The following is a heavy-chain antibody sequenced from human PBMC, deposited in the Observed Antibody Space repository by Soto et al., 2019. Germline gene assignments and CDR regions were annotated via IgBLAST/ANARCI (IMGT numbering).Heavy chain of an antibody. V-gene: IGHV1-2*02. Sequence: QVQLVQSGAEVKKPGASVKVSCKASGYTFTGYYMHWVRQAPGQGLEWMGWINPNSGGTNYAQKFQGRVTMTRDTSISTAYMELSRLRSDDTAVYYCAREGSYCSGGRCYDTLDYWGQGTLVTVSS. D-gene: IGHD2-15*01. CDR1: GYTFTGYY. J-gene: IGHJ4*02. CDR3: AREGSYCSGGRCYDTLDY. CDR2: INPNSGGT.